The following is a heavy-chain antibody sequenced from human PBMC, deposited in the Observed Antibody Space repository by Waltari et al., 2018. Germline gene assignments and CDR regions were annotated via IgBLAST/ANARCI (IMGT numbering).Heavy chain of an antibody. CDR2: IKQDGSEK. D-gene: IGHD2-15*01. CDR1: GFTFSSYW. J-gene: IGHJ3*02. V-gene: IGHV3-7*03. Sequence: EVQLVESGGGLVQPGGSLRLSCAASGFTFSSYWMSWVRQAPGKGLEWVANIKQDGSEKYYGDSVKGRFTISRDNAKNSLYLQMNSLRAEDTAVYYCARDVGVDAFDIWGQGTMVTVSS. CDR3: ARDVGVDAFDI.